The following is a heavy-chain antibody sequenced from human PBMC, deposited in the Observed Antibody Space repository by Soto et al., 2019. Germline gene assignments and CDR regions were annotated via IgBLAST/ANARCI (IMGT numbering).Heavy chain of an antibody. J-gene: IGHJ6*03. CDR2: IYYSGST. CDR3: ARVIPDCSSTSCYEGKDYYYYMDV. CDR1: GGSISSSSYY. Sequence: SETLSLTCTVSGGSISSSSYYWGWIRQPPGKGLEWIGSIYYSGSTYYNPSLKSRVTISVDTSKNQFSLKLSSVTAADTAVYYCARVIPDCSSTSCYEGKDYYYYMDVWGKGTTVTVSS. V-gene: IGHV4-39*01. D-gene: IGHD2-2*01.